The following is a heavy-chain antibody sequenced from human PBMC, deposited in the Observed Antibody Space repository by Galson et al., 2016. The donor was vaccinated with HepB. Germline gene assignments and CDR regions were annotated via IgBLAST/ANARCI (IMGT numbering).Heavy chain of an antibody. CDR1: GFIFSNYD. CDR3: TKGRVTGHFNVDY. V-gene: IGHV3-23*01. Sequence: SLRLSCAASGFIFSNYDMNWVRQAPGKGLEWVSSIRGSGDYTYYADSVKGRFTISRDNSENTLSLQMHSLRIEDTAIYYCTKGRVTGHFNVDYWGQGTLVTVPS. J-gene: IGHJ4*02. CDR2: IRGSGDYT. D-gene: IGHD3-9*01.